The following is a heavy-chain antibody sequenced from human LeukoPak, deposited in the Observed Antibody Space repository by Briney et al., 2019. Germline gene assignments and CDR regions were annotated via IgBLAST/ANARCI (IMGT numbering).Heavy chain of an antibody. CDR1: GGSISSHY. CDR2: IYYSGST. J-gene: IGHJ4*02. CDR3: ARTYYYDSSPFDY. D-gene: IGHD3-22*01. Sequence: SETLSLTCTVSGGSISSHYWSWIRQPPGKGLEWIGYIYYSGSTNYNPSLKSRVTISVDTSKNQFSPKLSSVTAADTAMYYCARTYYYDSSPFDYWGQGTLVTVSS. V-gene: IGHV4-59*11.